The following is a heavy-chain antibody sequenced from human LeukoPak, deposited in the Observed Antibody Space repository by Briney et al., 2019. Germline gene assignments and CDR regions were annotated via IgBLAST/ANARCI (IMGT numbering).Heavy chain of an antibody. CDR3: ATRGNYREFDY. Sequence: GGSLGLSCAASGFTFSSYAMSWVRQAPGKGLEWVSGISSSGGSTDYAGSVKGRFTISRDDSRNTLYMQMSSLRAEDTAIYYCATRGNYREFDYWGQGTLVTVPS. D-gene: IGHD1-26*01. J-gene: IGHJ4*02. CDR1: GFTFSSYA. CDR2: ISSSGGST. V-gene: IGHV3-23*01.